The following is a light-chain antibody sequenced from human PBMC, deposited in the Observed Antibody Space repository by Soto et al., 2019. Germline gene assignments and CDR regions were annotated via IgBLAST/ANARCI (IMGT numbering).Light chain of an antibody. CDR1: TGAVTGGRY. CDR3: MLSWGAARI. CDR2: DTS. Sequence: QAVVTQEPSLTVSPGGTVTLTCGSSTGAVTGGRYPYWFQQRPGQAPRTLIYDTSNKHSWTPARFSGSLLGGKAALTLSGAQPEDEADYHCMLSWGAARIFGGGTKLTVL. J-gene: IGLJ2*01. V-gene: IGLV7-46*01.